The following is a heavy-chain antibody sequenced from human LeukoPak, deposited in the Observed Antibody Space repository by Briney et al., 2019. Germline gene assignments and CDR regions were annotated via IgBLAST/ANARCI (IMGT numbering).Heavy chain of an antibody. V-gene: IGHV3-33*01. D-gene: IGHD6-13*01. CDR3: ARDRIGYSRWDY. CDR2: IWYDGSNK. Sequence: GRSLRLSCAASGFTFSSYGMHWVRQAPGKGLEWAAVIWYDGSNKYYADSVKGRFTISRDNSKNTLYLQMNSLRAEDTAVYYCARDRIGYSRWDYWGQGTLVTVSS. CDR1: GFTFSSYG. J-gene: IGHJ4*02.